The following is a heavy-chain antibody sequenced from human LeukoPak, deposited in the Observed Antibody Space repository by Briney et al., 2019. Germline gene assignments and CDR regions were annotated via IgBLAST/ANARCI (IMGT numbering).Heavy chain of an antibody. V-gene: IGHV1-58*02. CDR3: ATHSSRWYDHDAFDI. Sequence: SVKVSCKASGFSFTGSVIQWVRQARGQRLEWIGWIVVGNGNTNYAQKFQERVTITRDRSTSTAYMELSSLRSEDTALYYCATHSSRWYDHDAFDIWGQGTMVTVSS. CDR1: GFSFTGSV. J-gene: IGHJ3*02. CDR2: IVVGNGNT. D-gene: IGHD6-19*01.